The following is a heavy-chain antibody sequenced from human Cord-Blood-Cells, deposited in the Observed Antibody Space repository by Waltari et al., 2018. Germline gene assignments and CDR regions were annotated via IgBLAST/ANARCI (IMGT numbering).Heavy chain of an antibody. Sequence: EVQLVESGGGLVQPGGSLKLSCAASGFTFRGSAMHWVRQASGKGLEWVGRIRSKANSYATAYAASVKGRFTISRDDSKNTAYLQMNSLKTEDTAVYYCTRLSAAIESNYGMDVWGQGTTVTVSS. CDR2: IRSKANSYAT. D-gene: IGHD2-2*01. V-gene: IGHV3-73*02. CDR3: TRLSAAIESNYGMDV. CDR1: GFTFRGSA. J-gene: IGHJ6*02.